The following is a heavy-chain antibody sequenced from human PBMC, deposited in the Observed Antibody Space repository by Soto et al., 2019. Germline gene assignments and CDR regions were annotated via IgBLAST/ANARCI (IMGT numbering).Heavy chain of an antibody. J-gene: IGHJ4*02. Sequence: EVQLLESGGGLVQPGGSLRLSCAASGFTFSSYAMSWVRQAPGKGLEWVSTLSDNGGSTYYADSVKGRCAISRENDKNSLYVEMSSPRAEDSAAYYCMNDPTMVRGVIVDSFDYWAQGALVTVS. CDR2: LSDNGGST. CDR3: MNDPTMVRGVIVDSFDY. CDR1: GFTFSSYA. D-gene: IGHD3-10*01. V-gene: IGHV3-23*01.